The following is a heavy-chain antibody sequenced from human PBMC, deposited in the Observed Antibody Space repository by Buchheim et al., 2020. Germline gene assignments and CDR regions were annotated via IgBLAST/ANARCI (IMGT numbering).Heavy chain of an antibody. CDR3: ARLASGGGARGWYYYYGMDV. Sequence: QVQLVQSGAEVKKPGASVKVSCKASGYTFTSYDINWVRQATGQGLEWMGWMNPNSGNTGYAQKFQGRVTMTRNTSISTAYMGLRSLGWEDTAVYCGARLASGGGARGWYYYYGMDVWSQGTT. J-gene: IGHJ6*02. CDR2: MNPNSGNT. D-gene: IGHD1-26*01. CDR1: GYTFTSYD. V-gene: IGHV1-8*01.